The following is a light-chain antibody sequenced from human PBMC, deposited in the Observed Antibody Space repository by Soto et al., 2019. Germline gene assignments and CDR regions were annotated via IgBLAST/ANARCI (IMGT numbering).Light chain of an antibody. Sequence: QSVLTQPPSVSGAPGQRVTISCTGSSSNIGAGYGVHWYQQLPGTPPRLLISGNTNRPSGVPDRFSGSKSGTSASLAISGLQAEDEADYYCQSYDTSLSAGVFGGGTKLTV. J-gene: IGLJ2*01. CDR3: QSYDTSLSAGV. CDR1: SSNIGAGYG. CDR2: GNT. V-gene: IGLV1-40*01.